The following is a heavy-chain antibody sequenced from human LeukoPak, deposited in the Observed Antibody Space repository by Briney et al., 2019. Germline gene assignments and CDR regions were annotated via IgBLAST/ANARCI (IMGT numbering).Heavy chain of an antibody. V-gene: IGHV3-23*01. Sequence: GGSLRPSCAVSGITLSNYGMSWVRQAPGKGLEWVAGISDSGGSTNYADSVRGRFTISRDNPKNTLYLQMNSLRAEDTAVYFCAKRGVVIRVILVGFHKEAYYFDSWGQGALVTVYS. CDR2: ISDSGGST. J-gene: IGHJ4*02. CDR3: AKRGVVIRVILVGFHKEAYYFDS. CDR1: GITLSNYG. D-gene: IGHD3-22*01.